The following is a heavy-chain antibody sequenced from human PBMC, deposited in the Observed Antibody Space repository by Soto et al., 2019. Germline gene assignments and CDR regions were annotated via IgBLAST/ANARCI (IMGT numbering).Heavy chain of an antibody. CDR2: MNPNSGNT. CDR3: ARGRKVVAALIYYYYYYMDV. Sequence: QVQLVQSGAEVKKPGASVKVSCKASGYTFTSYDINWVRQATGQGLEWMGWMNPNSGNTGYAQKFQGRVTMTRNTSISTAYMELSSLRSEDTAVYYCARGRKVVAALIYYYYYYMDVWGKGTTVTVSS. CDR1: GYTFTSYD. D-gene: IGHD2-15*01. V-gene: IGHV1-8*01. J-gene: IGHJ6*03.